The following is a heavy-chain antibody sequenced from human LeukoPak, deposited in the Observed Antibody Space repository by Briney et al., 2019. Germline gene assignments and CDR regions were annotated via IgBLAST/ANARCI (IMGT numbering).Heavy chain of an antibody. D-gene: IGHD3-3*01. CDR3: ARDKGLRFLEWLLTD. CDR1: GFTFSSYA. Sequence: PGRSLRLSCAASGFTFSSYAMHWVRQAPGKGLEWVAVISYDGSNKYYADSVKGRFTISRDNSKNTLYLQMNSLRAEDTAVYYCARDKGLRFLEWLLTDWGQGTLVTVSS. J-gene: IGHJ4*02. V-gene: IGHV3-30-3*01. CDR2: ISYDGSNK.